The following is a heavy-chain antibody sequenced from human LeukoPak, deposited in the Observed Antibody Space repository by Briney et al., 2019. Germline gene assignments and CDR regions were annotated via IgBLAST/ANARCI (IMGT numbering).Heavy chain of an antibody. CDR2: IPYDGSNK. J-gene: IGHJ4*02. V-gene: IGHV3-30*18. CDR3: AKSTTVTQRGYFDY. Sequence: PGRSLRLSCAASGFTFSSYGMHWVRQAPAKGLEWAAIIPYDGSNKYYADSVKGRFTISRDNSKNTLYLQMNSLRAEDTAVYYCAKSTTVTQRGYFDYWGQGTLVTVSS. D-gene: IGHD4-17*01. CDR1: GFTFSSYG.